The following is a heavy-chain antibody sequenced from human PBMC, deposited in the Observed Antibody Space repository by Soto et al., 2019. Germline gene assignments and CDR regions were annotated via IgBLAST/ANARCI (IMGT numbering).Heavy chain of an antibody. J-gene: IGHJ5*02. V-gene: IGHV1-18*04. D-gene: IGHD4-17*01. CDR1: DSTFTGYT. Sequence: QVHLVQSETEVKEPGASVTVSCKTSDSTFTGYTINWVRQAPGQGLEWLGWISSLNGNTNYARKYQGRLTMTTSTSATTAYMELRSLRSDDTAVYFCARGTVTSGRGFGPWGQGTLVTVSS. CDR2: ISSLNGNT. CDR3: ARGTVTSGRGFGP.